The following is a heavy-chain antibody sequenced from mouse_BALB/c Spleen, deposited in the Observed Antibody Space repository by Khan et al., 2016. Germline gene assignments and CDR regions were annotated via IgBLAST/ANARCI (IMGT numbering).Heavy chain of an antibody. D-gene: IGHD4-1*01. Sequence: QVQPKQSGAELAKPGASVKMSCKASGYTFTSYWMHWVKQRPGQGLEWIGYINPSTGYTEYNQKFKDKATLTADKSSSTAYMQLSSLTSEDSAVYYCARSGLGYYFDYWGQGTTLTVSS. CDR1: GYTFTSYW. V-gene: IGHV1-7*01. CDR3: ARSGLGYYFDY. J-gene: IGHJ2*01. CDR2: INPSTGYT.